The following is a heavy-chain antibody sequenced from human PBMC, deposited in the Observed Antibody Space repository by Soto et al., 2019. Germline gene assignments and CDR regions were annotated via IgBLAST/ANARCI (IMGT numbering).Heavy chain of an antibody. CDR2: ISGSGGST. CDR1: GMTLSNYA. Sequence: EVQLLESGGGLVPPGGFLRLSCVASGMTLSNYAVNWVRQAPGKGLEWVSAISGSGGSTYYAGSVKGRFTIARDNSKNTVSLHMDRLRVEDTAVYYCAKDRGGDCPDNSCYFGADYWGQGTPVTVSS. J-gene: IGHJ4*02. CDR3: AKDRGGDCPDNSCYFGADY. D-gene: IGHD2-2*01. V-gene: IGHV3-23*01.